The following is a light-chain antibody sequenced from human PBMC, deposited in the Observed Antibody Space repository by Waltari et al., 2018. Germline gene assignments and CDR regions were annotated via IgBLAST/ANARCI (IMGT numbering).Light chain of an antibody. CDR1: NNDVGAYHY. CDR2: DFN. V-gene: IGLV2-14*03. Sequence: QSALTQPASVSGSPGQSIIISCPGTNNDVGAYHYVSWFQPHPGKAPKPIIHDFNKRPSGVSSRFSASKSDNTASLTISGLQAEDEANYYCTSFRSGASWVFGGGTTLTVL. J-gene: IGLJ3*02. CDR3: TSFRSGASWV.